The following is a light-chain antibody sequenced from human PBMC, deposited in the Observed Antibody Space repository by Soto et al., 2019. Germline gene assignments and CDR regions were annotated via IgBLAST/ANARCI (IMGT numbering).Light chain of an antibody. J-gene: IGKJ1*01. CDR2: LTS. Sequence: IVLTQSPATLSSFPGDRVTLSCRASQAVNTRLAWYQHKPGQAPRLLIYLTSNRAAGIPARFSGSGSETDFTLTISDVEPEDFAVYYCHQRQSWPRTFGQGTKVDNK. CDR3: HQRQSWPRT. CDR1: QAVNTR. V-gene: IGKV3-11*01.